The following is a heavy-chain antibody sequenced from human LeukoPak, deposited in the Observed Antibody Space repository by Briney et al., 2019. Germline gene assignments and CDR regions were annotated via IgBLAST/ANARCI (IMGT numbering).Heavy chain of an antibody. CDR2: ISWDGGST. V-gene: IGHV3-43*01. CDR3: AKVSYSGSYYDY. J-gene: IGHJ4*02. CDR1: GFTFDDYT. Sequence: PGGSLRLSCAASGFTFDDYTMHWVRQAPGKGLEWVSLISWDGGSTYYADSVKGRFTISRDNSKNSLYLQMNSLRTEDTALCYCAKVSYSGSYYDYWGQGTLVTVSS. D-gene: IGHD1-26*01.